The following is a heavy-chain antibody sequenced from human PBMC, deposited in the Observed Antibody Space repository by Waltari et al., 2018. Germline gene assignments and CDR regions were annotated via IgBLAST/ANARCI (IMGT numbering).Heavy chain of an antibody. CDR3: ARAGYFYGTGSYSWLEP. V-gene: IGHV4-39*07. CDR2: IYADGST. CDR1: GGSISSGNYY. J-gene: IGHJ5*01. Sequence: QLQLQESGPGLVKPSETLALTCSVSGGSISSGNYYLRWIRQPPGKGLEWIGSIYADGSTYYSPSLKSRVTILVDTSKNQFFLRLDSVTAADTAVYYCARAGYFYGTGSYSWLEPWGQGTLVTVSS. D-gene: IGHD3-10*01.